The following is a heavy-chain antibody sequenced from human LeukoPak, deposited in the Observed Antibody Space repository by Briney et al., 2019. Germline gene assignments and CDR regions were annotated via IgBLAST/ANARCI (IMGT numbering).Heavy chain of an antibody. D-gene: IGHD3-3*02. Sequence: PSETLSLTCAAYGGSFSGYYWSWIRQPPGKGLEWIGEINHSGSTNYNPPLKSRVTLSVDTSKNQFSLKLSSVTAADTAVYYCARGVVLVPAYVYYYYYYMDVWGKGTTVTVSS. V-gene: IGHV4-34*01. J-gene: IGHJ6*03. CDR2: INHSGST. CDR1: GGSFSGYY. CDR3: ARGVVLVPAYVYYYYYYMDV.